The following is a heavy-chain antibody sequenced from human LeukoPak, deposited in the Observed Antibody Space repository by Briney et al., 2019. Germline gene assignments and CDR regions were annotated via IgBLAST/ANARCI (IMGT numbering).Heavy chain of an antibody. Sequence: SETLSLTCSVSGGSISSDYYYWSWIRLHPGKGLEWIGYISSSGSTYYIPSLKSRVTISVDTSKNQFSLKLSSVTAADTAMYYCARSAWNYAGPFHYWGQGTVVTVSS. D-gene: IGHD1-7*01. CDR2: ISSSGST. V-gene: IGHV4-31*03. CDR3: ARSAWNYAGPFHY. CDR1: GGSISSDYYY. J-gene: IGHJ4*02.